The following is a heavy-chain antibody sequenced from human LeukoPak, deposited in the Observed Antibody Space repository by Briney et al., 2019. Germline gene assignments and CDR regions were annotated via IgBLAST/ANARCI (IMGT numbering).Heavy chain of an antibody. Sequence: GGSLRLSCAASGFTFSSYVMTWVRQAPGKGLEWVSAISGSGGSTYTANSVKGLYTLSRDNSKTTLYLQMNSLRAEDTAVYYCAKSQEDDSSGYHYSDFDYWGQGTLVTVSS. CDR1: GFTFSSYV. J-gene: IGHJ4*02. D-gene: IGHD3-22*01. CDR2: ISGSGGST. V-gene: IGHV3-23*01. CDR3: AKSQEDDSSGYHYSDFDY.